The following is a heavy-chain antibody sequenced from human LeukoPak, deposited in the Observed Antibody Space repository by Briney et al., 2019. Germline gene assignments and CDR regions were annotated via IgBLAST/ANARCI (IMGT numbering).Heavy chain of an antibody. Sequence: GGSLRLSCAASGFTFSSYAMSWVRQAPGKGLEWVSAISGSGGSTYYADSVKGRFTISRDNSKNTLYLQMNSLRAEDTAVYYCARGVWFGYSTNDYWGQGTLVTVSS. V-gene: IGHV3-23*01. CDR2: ISGSGGST. D-gene: IGHD3-10*01. CDR1: GFTFSSYA. J-gene: IGHJ4*02. CDR3: ARGVWFGYSTNDY.